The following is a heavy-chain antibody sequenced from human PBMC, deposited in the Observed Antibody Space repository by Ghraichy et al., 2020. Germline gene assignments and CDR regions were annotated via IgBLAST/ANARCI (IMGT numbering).Heavy chain of an antibody. CDR3: ARARNSSVYYPVGY. J-gene: IGHJ4*02. V-gene: IGHV4-30-4*08. CDR1: GDSISSGDYF. CDR2: IYKSGST. D-gene: IGHD5/OR15-5a*01. Sequence: SETLSLTCTVSGDSISSGDYFWGWVRQLPGTGLEWIGYIYKSGSTYYHPSLKSRLTISIDASKNQFSLKLNSVTATDTAVYYCARARNSSVYYPVGYWGQGTLVTVSS.